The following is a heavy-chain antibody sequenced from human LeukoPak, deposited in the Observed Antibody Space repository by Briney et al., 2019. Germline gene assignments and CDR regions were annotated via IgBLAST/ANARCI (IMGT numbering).Heavy chain of an antibody. Sequence: GGSLRLSCAASGFTFNSYAMNWVRQAPGKGLEWVSYITSSSSTIYYADSVKGRFTISRDNAKNSLYLQMNSLSDEDTAVYYCARVVKVTTVTQFDYWGQGTLVTVSS. CDR3: ARVVKVTTVTQFDY. V-gene: IGHV3-48*02. CDR2: ITSSSSTI. J-gene: IGHJ4*02. CDR1: GFTFNSYA. D-gene: IGHD4-17*01.